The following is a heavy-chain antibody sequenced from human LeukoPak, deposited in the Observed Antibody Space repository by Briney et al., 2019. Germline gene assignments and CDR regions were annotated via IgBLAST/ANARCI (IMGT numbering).Heavy chain of an antibody. CDR2: IYYSGST. J-gene: IGHJ4*02. V-gene: IGHV4-31*03. CDR1: GGSISSGGYY. D-gene: IGHD6-19*01. Sequence: SETLSLTCTVSGGSISSGGYYWSWIRQHPGKGLEWIGYIYYSGSTYYNPSLKSRVTISVDTSKNQFSLKLSSVTAADTAVYYCARDASGWFLRDWGQGTLVTVSS. CDR3: ARDASGWFLRD.